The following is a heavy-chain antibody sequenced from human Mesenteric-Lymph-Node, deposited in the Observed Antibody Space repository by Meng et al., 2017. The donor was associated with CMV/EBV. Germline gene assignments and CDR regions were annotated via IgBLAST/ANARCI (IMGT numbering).Heavy chain of an antibody. CDR1: GFTFSSYA. V-gene: IGHV3-23*03. Sequence: GGSLKISCAASGFTFSSYAMSWVRQAPGKGLEWVSVIYSGGSSTYYADSAKGRFTISRDNSKNTLYLQMNSLRAEDTAVYYCAKRQEYGATYYFDYWGQGTLVTVSS. D-gene: IGHD4-17*01. CDR2: IYSGGSST. CDR3: AKRQEYGATYYFDY. J-gene: IGHJ4*02.